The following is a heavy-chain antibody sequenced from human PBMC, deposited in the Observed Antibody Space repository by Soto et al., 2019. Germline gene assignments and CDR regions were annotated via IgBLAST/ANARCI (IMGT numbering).Heavy chain of an antibody. V-gene: IGHV4-31*03. CDR1: GGSISSGGYY. CDR3: AKDGRIAVAGTGDYYYYGMDV. J-gene: IGHJ6*02. D-gene: IGHD6-19*01. CDR2: IYYSGST. Sequence: PSETLSLTCTVSGGSISSGGYYWSWIRQHPGKGLEWIGYIYYSGSTYYNPSLKSRFTISRDNAKNSLYLQMNSLRAEDTALYYCAKDGRIAVAGTGDYYYYGMDVWGQGTTVTGSS.